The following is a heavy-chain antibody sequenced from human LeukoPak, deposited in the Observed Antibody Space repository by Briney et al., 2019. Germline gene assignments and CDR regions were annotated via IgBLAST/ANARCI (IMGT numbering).Heavy chain of an antibody. Sequence: GRSLRLSCAASGFTFSSYGMHWVRQAPGKGLEWVAVISYDGSNKYYADSVKGRFTISRDNSKNTLYLQMNSLRTEDTAVYYCAKEYYDILTGLYYGMDVWGKGTTVTVSS. CDR3: AKEYYDILTGLYYGMDV. V-gene: IGHV3-30*18. J-gene: IGHJ6*04. CDR2: ISYDGSNK. CDR1: GFTFSSYG. D-gene: IGHD3-9*01.